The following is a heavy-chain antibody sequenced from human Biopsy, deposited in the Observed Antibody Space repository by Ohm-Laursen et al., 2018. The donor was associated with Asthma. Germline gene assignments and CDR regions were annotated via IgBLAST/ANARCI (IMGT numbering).Heavy chain of an antibody. CDR3: VRDLSGEQDF. CDR1: GFTFSNYG. V-gene: IGHV3-7*01. D-gene: IGHD1/OR15-1a*01. Sequence: SLRLSCTASGFTFSNYGMHWVRQVPGKGLEWVANINLDGREKYNVDSVKGRFNISRDNAENSLYLQMNNLTAEDTAMYYCVRDLSGEQDFWGQGALVTVSS. J-gene: IGHJ1*01. CDR2: INLDGREK.